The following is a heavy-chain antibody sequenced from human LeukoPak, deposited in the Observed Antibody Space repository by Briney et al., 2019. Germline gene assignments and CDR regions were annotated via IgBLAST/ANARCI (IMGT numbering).Heavy chain of an antibody. J-gene: IGHJ5*02. CDR3: TRDTGTTGEVKFDP. CDR1: GNSFGDYY. V-gene: IGHV4-4*07. CDR2: IYTSGST. D-gene: IGHD4-17*01. Sequence: SETLSLTCTVSGNSFGDYYWGWIRQPAGKGLEWIGRIYTSGSTTYNPSLKSRVTMSVDTSKSQFSLNLMSVTAADTAVYYCTRDTGTTGEVKFDPWGQGTLVTVSS.